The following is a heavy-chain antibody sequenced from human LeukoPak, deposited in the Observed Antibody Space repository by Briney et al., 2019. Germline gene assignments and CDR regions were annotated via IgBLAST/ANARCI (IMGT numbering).Heavy chain of an antibody. V-gene: IGHV4-59*02. J-gene: IGHJ4*02. CDR2: VYYTGST. CDR1: SGSVNYFY. Sequence: PSETLSLTCSVSSGSVNYFYWSWIRQPPGKGLEWIGYVYYTGSTNYRPSLKSRVTLSVDTSKNQLSLKLTSVTPADTAMYYCVRGLKAFDYWGQGALVTVSS. CDR3: VRGLKAFDY.